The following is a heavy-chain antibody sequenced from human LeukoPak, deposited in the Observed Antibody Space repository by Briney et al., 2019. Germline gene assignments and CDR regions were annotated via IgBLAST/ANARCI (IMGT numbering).Heavy chain of an antibody. J-gene: IGHJ4*02. Sequence: GGSLRLSFAASGFTFSSYWMSWVRQAPGKGLEWVANIKQDGSEKYYVDSVKGRFTISRDNAKNSLYLQMNSLRAEDTAVYYCARDAPYNWNDLSSFDYWGQGTLVTVSS. CDR2: IKQDGSEK. V-gene: IGHV3-7*01. CDR1: GFTFSSYW. D-gene: IGHD1-20*01. CDR3: ARDAPYNWNDLSSFDY.